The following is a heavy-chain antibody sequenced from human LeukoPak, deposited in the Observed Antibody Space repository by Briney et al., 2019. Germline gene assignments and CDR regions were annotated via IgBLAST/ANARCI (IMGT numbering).Heavy chain of an antibody. CDR1: GFTFSSYS. Sequence: GGSLRLSCAASGFTFSSYSMNWVRQAPGKGLKWVSYISSSNSTIYYADSVKGRFTISRDNAKNSLYLQMNSLRAEDTAVYYCARGVGGGQWVYFDYWGQGTLVTVSS. CDR2: ISSSNSTI. V-gene: IGHV3-48*04. CDR3: ARGVGGGQWVYFDY. D-gene: IGHD6-19*01. J-gene: IGHJ4*02.